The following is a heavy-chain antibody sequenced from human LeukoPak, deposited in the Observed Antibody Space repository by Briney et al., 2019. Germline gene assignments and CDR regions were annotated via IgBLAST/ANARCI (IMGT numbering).Heavy chain of an antibody. J-gene: IGHJ4*02. V-gene: IGHV3-48*03. D-gene: IGHD6-6*01. CDR2: ISSSSSTI. CDR1: GFTFSSYE. Sequence: PGGSLRLSCAASGFTFSSYEMNWVRQAPGKGLEWVSYISSSSSTIYYADSVKGRFTISRDNAKNSLYLQMNSLRAEDTAVYYCARDSGFPYSSLGPFDYWGQGTLVTVSS. CDR3: ARDSGFPYSSLGPFDY.